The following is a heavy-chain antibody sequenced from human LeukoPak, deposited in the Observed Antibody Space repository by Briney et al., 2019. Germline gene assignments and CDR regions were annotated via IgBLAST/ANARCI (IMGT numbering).Heavy chain of an antibody. Sequence: SETLSLTCTVSGGSISSYYWSWIRQPPGKGLEWIGYIYYSGTTNYNPSLKSRVTISVDTSKNQFSLKLSSVTAADAAVYYCARGVYIAAAQYGYWGQGTLVTVSS. CDR2: IYYSGTT. D-gene: IGHD6-13*01. J-gene: IGHJ4*02. V-gene: IGHV4-59*01. CDR1: GGSISSYY. CDR3: ARGVYIAAAQYGY.